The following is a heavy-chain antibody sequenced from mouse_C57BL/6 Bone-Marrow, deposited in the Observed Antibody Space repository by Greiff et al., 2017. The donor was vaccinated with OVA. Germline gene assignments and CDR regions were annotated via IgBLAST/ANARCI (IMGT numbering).Heavy chain of an antibody. CDR2: IWSGGST. D-gene: IGHD1-1*01. J-gene: IGHJ1*03. CDR3: AIYGSIWYFDV. V-gene: IGHV2-5*01. Sequence: QVQLKESGPGLVQPSQSLSITCTVSGFSLTSYGVHWVRQSPGKGLEWLGVIWSGGSTDYNAAFMSRLSITKDNSKSQVFFKMNSLQADDTAIYSCAIYGSIWYFDVWGTGTTVTVSS. CDR1: GFSLTSYG.